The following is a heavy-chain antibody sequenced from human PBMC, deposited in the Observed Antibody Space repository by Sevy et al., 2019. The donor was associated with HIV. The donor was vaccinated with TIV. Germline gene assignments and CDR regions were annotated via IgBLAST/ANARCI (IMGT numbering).Heavy chain of an antibody. J-gene: IGHJ4*02. CDR3: ARLRVIDSAPYYFDY. CDR2: ISSGNTYT. V-gene: IGHV3-11*06. CDR1: GLIFSDYY. D-gene: IGHD2-21*01. Sequence: GGSLRLSCAASGLIFSDYYMGWVRQAPGKGLEWVADISSGNTYTNYADSVKGRFTISRDNAKKSLYLQMNTLRAEDTAVYYSARLRVIDSAPYYFDYWGQGALVTVSS.